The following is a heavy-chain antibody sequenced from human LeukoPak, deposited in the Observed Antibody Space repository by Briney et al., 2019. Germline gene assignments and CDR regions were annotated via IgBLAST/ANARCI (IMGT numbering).Heavy chain of an antibody. CDR2: IYYSGST. J-gene: IGHJ4*02. CDR1: GGSISSSSYY. CDR3: TREVYCSSTSCYYFDY. V-gene: IGHV4-39*07. Sequence: SETLSLTCTVSGGSISSSSYYWGWIRQPPGKGLEWIGSIYYSGSTYYNPSLKSRVTISVDTSKNQFSLKLSSVTAAGTAVYYCTREVYCSSTSCYYFDYWGQGTLVTVSS. D-gene: IGHD2-2*01.